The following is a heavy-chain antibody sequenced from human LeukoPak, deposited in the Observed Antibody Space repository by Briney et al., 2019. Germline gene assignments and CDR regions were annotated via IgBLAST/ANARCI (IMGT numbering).Heavy chain of an antibody. CDR1: GGTFSSYA. D-gene: IGHD6-6*01. V-gene: IGHV1-69*13. Sequence: SVKVSCKASGGTFSSYAISWVRQAPGQWLEWMGGIIPIFGTANYAQKFQGRVTITADESTSTAYMELSSLRSEDTAVYYCARARPSSSRSLYYYYMDVWGKGTTVTVSS. CDR3: ARARPSSSRSLYYYYMDV. CDR2: IIPIFGTA. J-gene: IGHJ6*03.